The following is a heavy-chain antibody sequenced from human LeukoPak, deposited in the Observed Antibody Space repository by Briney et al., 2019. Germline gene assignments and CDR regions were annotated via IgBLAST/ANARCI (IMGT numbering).Heavy chain of an antibody. Sequence: SETLSLTCAVSGGSISSGGYSWSWIRQPPGKGLEWIGYIYHSGSTYYNPSLKSRVTISVDRSKNQFSLKLSSVTAADTAVYYCARVLQGYGGNPYYFDYWGQGTLVTVSS. CDR2: IYHSGST. CDR3: ARVLQGYGGNPYYFDY. CDR1: GGSISSGGYS. V-gene: IGHV4-30-2*01. D-gene: IGHD4-23*01. J-gene: IGHJ4*02.